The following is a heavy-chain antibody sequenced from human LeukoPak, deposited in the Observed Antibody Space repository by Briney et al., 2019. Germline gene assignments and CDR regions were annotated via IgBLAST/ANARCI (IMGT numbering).Heavy chain of an antibody. CDR2: INHSGST. V-gene: IGHV4-34*01. Sequence: SETLSLTCAVYGGSFSGYYWSWIRQPPGKGLEWVGEINHSGSTNYNPSLKSRGTISVDTSKNQFSLKLSSVSAADTAVYYWARGTYYDILTGYYFSSRPFDPWGQGTLVTVSS. D-gene: IGHD3-9*01. CDR1: GGSFSGYY. J-gene: IGHJ5*02. CDR3: ARGTYYDILTGYYFSSRPFDP.